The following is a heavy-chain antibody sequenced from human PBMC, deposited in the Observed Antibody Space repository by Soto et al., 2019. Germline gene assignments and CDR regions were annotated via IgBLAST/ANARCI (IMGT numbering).Heavy chain of an antibody. J-gene: IGHJ4*02. V-gene: IGHV3-33*01. Sequence: QVQLVESGGGVVQPGRSLRLSCAASGFTFSSYGMHWVRQAPGKGLEWVAVIWYDGSNKYYADSVKGRFTISRDNSKNTLYLQMNSLRAEDTAVYYCARGGDTAMVRPPNYWGQGTLVTVSS. D-gene: IGHD5-18*01. CDR2: IWYDGSNK. CDR3: ARGGDTAMVRPPNY. CDR1: GFTFSSYG.